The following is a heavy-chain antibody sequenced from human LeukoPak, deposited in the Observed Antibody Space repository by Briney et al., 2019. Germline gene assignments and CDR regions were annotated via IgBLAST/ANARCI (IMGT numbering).Heavy chain of an antibody. CDR3: ARQLYYDSRGYYWYFDL. Sequence: SETLSLTCAVYGGSFSGYYWSWIRQPPGKGLEWIGEINHSGSTNYNPSLKSRVTISVDTSRNQFSLKLSSVTAADTAVYYCARQLYYDSRGYYWYFDLWGRGTLVTVSS. CDR1: GGSFSGYY. CDR2: INHSGST. V-gene: IGHV4-34*01. D-gene: IGHD3-22*01. J-gene: IGHJ2*01.